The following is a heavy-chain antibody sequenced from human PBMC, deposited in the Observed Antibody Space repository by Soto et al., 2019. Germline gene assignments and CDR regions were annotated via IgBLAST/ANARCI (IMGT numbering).Heavy chain of an antibody. CDR1: GYTFSSYG. CDR3: ARSPRPRWYFDY. Sequence: QVQLVQSGVEVKKPGASVKVSCKASGYTFSSYGISWVRQVPGQGLEWMGWISAYNGNTNYAQKLQGRVTMTTDTSTSTAYMELRSLRSDDPAVYYCARSPRPRWYFDYWGQGTLVTVSS. D-gene: IGHD2-15*01. J-gene: IGHJ4*02. CDR2: ISAYNGNT. V-gene: IGHV1-18*01.